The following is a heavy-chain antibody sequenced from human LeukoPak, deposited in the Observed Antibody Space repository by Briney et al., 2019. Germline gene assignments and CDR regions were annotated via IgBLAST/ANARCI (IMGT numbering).Heavy chain of an antibody. V-gene: IGHV3-48*03. CDR2: ISGSGIK. CDR3: AREDTGVAFDI. CDR1: RFTFSSYE. Sequence: GGSLRLSCAASRFTFSSYEMNWVRQAPGKGLEWVSYISGSGIKHYADSVKGRFTISRDNAKNSLYLQMSSLRVEDTAVYYCAREDTGVAFDIWGQGTTVTV. D-gene: IGHD2-8*01. J-gene: IGHJ3*02.